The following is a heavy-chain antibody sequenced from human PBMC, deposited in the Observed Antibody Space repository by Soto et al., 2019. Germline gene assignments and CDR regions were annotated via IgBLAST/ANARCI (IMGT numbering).Heavy chain of an antibody. CDR1: GYTFTSYA. D-gene: IGHD3-3*01. V-gene: IGHV1-3*01. Sequence: GASVKVSCKASGYTFTSYAMHWVRQAPGQRLEWMGWINAGNGNTKYSQKFQGRVTITRDTSASTAYMELSSLRSEDTAVYYCARDLLVRFLEWFPLDPWGQGTLVTVSS. J-gene: IGHJ5*02. CDR3: ARDLLVRFLEWFPLDP. CDR2: INAGNGNT.